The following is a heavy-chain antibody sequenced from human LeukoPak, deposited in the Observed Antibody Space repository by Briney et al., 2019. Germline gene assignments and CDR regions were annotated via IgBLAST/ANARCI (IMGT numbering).Heavy chain of an antibody. CDR2: INPNTGGT. CDR1: GFTFTGYY. V-gene: IGHV1-2*02. Sequence: ASVKVSCKASGFTFTGYYVHRVRQAPGQGLEWMGWINPNTGGTNYAQKFQGRVTMTRDTSINTAYMELSRLSSDDTAVYYCARGLTYYYYYSYMNVWGKGTTVTVSS. J-gene: IGHJ6*03. CDR3: ARGLTYYYYYSYMNV.